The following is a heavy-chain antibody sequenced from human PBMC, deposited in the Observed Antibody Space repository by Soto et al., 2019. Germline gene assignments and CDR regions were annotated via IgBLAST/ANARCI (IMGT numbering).Heavy chain of an antibody. CDR1: GFTFSSYS. CDR3: ARQMSMGV. V-gene: IGHV3-48*04. CDR2: ISSSSSTT. J-gene: IGHJ6*03. Sequence: GGSLRLSCAASGFTFSSYSMNWVRQAPGEGLEWVSHISSSSSTTYYADSVKGRFTISRDNAKNSLYLQMNSLRAEDTAVYYCARQMSMGVWGKGTTVTVSS.